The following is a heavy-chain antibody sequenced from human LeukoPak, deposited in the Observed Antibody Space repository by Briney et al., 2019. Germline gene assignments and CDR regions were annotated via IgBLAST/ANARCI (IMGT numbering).Heavy chain of an antibody. J-gene: IGHJ4*02. CDR1: GFTFSGYS. D-gene: IGHD3-22*01. CDR3: AREVSEGFDF. V-gene: IGHV3-21*01. CDR2: FGTRSTSI. Sequence: GGFLRLSCTASGFTFSGYSMNWIRQAPGKGLEWVSSFGTRSTSIYHAGSVKGRFAISRDNAKNSLYLQMNSLRAEDTALYYCAREVSEGFDFWGQGTLVTVSS.